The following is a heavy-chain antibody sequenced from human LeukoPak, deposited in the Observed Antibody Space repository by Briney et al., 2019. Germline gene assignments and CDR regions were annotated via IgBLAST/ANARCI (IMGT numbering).Heavy chain of an antibody. CDR2: IRYDGSGK. D-gene: IGHD6-13*01. Sequence: GGSLRLSCAASGFTFSSYGMHWVRQAPGKGLEWVASIRYDGSGKYYGDSVKGRFTISRDISKNTLHLQMNSLRAEDTAVYYCAKVASIAAAGEFGSWGQGTLVTVSS. V-gene: IGHV3-30*02. CDR3: AKVASIAAAGEFGS. J-gene: IGHJ4*02. CDR1: GFTFSSYG.